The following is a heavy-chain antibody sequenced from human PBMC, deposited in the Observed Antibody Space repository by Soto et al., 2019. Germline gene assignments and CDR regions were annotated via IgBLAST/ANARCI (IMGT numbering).Heavy chain of an antibody. CDR3: ARAGAGATRAPHYYYGMDV. CDR1: GGTFSSYA. Sequence: GASVKVSCKASGGTFSSYAISWVRQAPGQGLEWMGGIIPISGTANYAQKFQGRVTITADESTSTAYMELSSLRSEDTAVYYCARAGAGATRAPHYYYGMDVWGQGTTVTVSS. CDR2: IIPISGTA. D-gene: IGHD6-25*01. J-gene: IGHJ6*02. V-gene: IGHV1-69*13.